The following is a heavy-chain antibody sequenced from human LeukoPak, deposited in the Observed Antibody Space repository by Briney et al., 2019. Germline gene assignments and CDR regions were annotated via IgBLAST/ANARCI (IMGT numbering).Heavy chain of an antibody. J-gene: IGHJ5*02. V-gene: IGHV4-61*05. CDR2: IYYSGST. CDR3: ARGGSYYYGSNWFDP. Sequence: PSETLSLTCTVSGGSISSTTYYWGWIRQPPGKGLEWIGYIYYSGSTNYNPSLKSRVTISVDTSKNQFSLKLSSVTAADTAVYYCARGGSYYYGSNWFDPWGQGTLVTVSS. CDR1: GGSISSTTYY. D-gene: IGHD3-10*01.